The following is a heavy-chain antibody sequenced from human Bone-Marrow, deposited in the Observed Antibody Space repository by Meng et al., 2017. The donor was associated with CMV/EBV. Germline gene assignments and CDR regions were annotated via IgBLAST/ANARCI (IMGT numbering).Heavy chain of an antibody. V-gene: IGHV3-30-3*01. D-gene: IGHD1-26*01. J-gene: IGHJ5*02. CDR1: GFTFFSAYT. Sequence: GGSLRLSCAASGFTFFSAYTMHWVRQAPGKGLEGVAVISYDGSNEYYADSVKGRFTISRDDSKRSLYLQMNSLKTEDTGLYYCVQAPMGRGSLLESWGLGTLVTVSS. CDR3: VQAPMGRGSLLES. CDR2: ISYDGSNE.